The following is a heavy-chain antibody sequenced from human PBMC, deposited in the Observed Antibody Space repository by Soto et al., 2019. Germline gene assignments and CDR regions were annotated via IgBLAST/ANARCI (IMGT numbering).Heavy chain of an antibody. J-gene: IGHJ5*02. Sequence: SSETLSLTCAVSGGSLSSGCYSWSWIRQPPGKGLEWIGFIYDYGTTFYNPALKSRVTISIDKSKNQFSLEIKSVTAADTAVYYCARGDSNSYSSDWFDPWGHGTLVTVSS. CDR1: GGSLSSGCYS. CDR3: ARGDSNSYSSDWFDP. D-gene: IGHD3-22*01. V-gene: IGHV4-30-2*01. CDR2: IYDYGTT.